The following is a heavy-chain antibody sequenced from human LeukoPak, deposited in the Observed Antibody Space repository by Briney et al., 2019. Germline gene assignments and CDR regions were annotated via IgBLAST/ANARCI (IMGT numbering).Heavy chain of an antibody. J-gene: IGHJ3*02. Sequence: SWVRQPPGKGLEWIGEIYHSGSTDYNPSLKSRVTISVDKSKNQFSLKLSSVTAADTAVYYCARTTVTAGFDIWGQGTMVTVSS. CDR3: ARTTVTAGFDI. D-gene: IGHD4-17*01. CDR2: IYHSGST. V-gene: IGHV4-4*02.